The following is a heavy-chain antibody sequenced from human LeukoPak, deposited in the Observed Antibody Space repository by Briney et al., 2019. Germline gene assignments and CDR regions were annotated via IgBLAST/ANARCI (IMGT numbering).Heavy chain of an antibody. V-gene: IGHV3-7*01. Sequence: ETLSLTCAVYGGSFSGYYWSWIRQPPGKGLEWVANIKQDGSEKYYVDSVKGRFTISRGNAKNSLYLQMNSLRAEDTAVHYCARAVAGTLFAFDIWGQGTMVTVSS. J-gene: IGHJ3*02. CDR3: ARAVAGTLFAFDI. CDR1: GGSFSGYY. D-gene: IGHD6-19*01. CDR2: IKQDGSEK.